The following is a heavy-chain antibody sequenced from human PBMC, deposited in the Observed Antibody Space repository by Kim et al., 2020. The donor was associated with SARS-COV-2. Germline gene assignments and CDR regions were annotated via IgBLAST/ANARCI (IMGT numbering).Heavy chain of an antibody. CDR1: GFTFSSYG. J-gene: IGHJ4*02. V-gene: IGHV3-33*01. CDR2: IWYDGSNK. Sequence: GGSLRLSCAASGFTFSSYGMHWVRQAPGKGLEWVAVIWYDGSNKYYADSVKGRFTISRDNSKNTLYLQMNSLRADDTAVYYCAPAIAMAGPPPDHDYWGQGTLVTVSS. CDR3: APAIAMAGPPPDHDY. D-gene: IGHD6-19*01.